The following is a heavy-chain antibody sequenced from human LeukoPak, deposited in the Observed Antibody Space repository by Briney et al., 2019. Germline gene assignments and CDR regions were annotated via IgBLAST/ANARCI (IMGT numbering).Heavy chain of an antibody. CDR3: ARAEGGYYAFDI. V-gene: IGHV4-34*01. J-gene: IGHJ3*02. Sequence: SETLSLTCAVYGGSFSGYYWSWIRQPPGKGLEWIGEINHSGSTNYNPSLKSRVTISVDTSKNQFSLKLSSVTAADTAVYYCARAEGGYYAFDIWGQGTMVTVSS. D-gene: IGHD5-12*01. CDR2: INHSGST. CDR1: GGSFSGYY.